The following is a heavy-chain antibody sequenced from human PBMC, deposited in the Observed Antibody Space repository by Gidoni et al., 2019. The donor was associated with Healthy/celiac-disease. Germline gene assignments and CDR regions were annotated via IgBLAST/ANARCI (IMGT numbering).Heavy chain of an antibody. CDR2: INSYGRST. D-gene: IGHD5-12*01. V-gene: IGHV3-74*01. Sequence: EVQLVESGGGLVQQGGSRRLSWAASGFTFSSYWMHWVRQAPGKGLVWVSRINSYGRSTSYADSVKVRFTISRDNAKNTLYLQMNSLRAEDTAVYYCARGGDIATNYWGQGTLVTVSS. CDR3: ARGGDIATNY. CDR1: GFTFSSYW. J-gene: IGHJ4*02.